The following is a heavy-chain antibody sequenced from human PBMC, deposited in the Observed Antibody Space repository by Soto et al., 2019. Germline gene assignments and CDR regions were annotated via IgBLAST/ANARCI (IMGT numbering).Heavy chain of an antibody. CDR2: LSSDNGDI. V-gene: IGHV1-18*01. Sequence: QVQLVQSGDELKKPGASVKVSCKASDYTFNSYGISWVRKAPGQGLEWMGWLSSDNGDIKYAQKFQGIVTMTTDISTSTVYMELRSLSSDDTAVYFCAGSRGFGFDFWGQGTLVTVSS. D-gene: IGHD2-15*01. J-gene: IGHJ4*02. CDR3: AGSRGFGFDF. CDR1: DYTFNSYG.